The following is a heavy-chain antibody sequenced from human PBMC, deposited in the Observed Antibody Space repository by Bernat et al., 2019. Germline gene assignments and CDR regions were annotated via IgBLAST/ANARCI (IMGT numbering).Heavy chain of an antibody. V-gene: IGHV3-23*01. CDR3: AKSGYCTANNGYNNWFDP. CDR1: GFTFSTYA. Sequence: EVQLLESGGGLVQPGGSLIFFCAASGFTFSTYAMSWVRHTPGKGLEWVSSICVSGSRTYYADSVNGRFTISRDNSKDTLYLQMNSLRAEDTAVYHCAKSGYCTANNGYNNWFDPWGQGTLVTVYS. D-gene: IGHD2-8*02. J-gene: IGHJ5*02. CDR2: ICVSGSRT.